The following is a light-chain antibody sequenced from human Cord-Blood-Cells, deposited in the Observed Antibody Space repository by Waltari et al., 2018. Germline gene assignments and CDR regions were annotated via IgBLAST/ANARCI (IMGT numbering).Light chain of an antibody. J-gene: IGLJ2*01. Sequence: QSALPQPASVSGSPGQSITIPCTGTSRHLGRYHLVSWYQQHPGKAPKRMIYEGSKRPSGVSNRFSRSKSGNTASMTISGLQAEDEADYYCCSYAGSSTFVVFGGGTKLTVL. CDR3: CSYAGSSTFVV. CDR1: SRHLGRYHL. CDR2: EGS. V-gene: IGLV2-23*01.